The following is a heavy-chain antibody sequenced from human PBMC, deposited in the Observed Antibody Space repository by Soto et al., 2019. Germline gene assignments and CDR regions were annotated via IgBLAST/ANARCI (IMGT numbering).Heavy chain of an antibody. CDR2: ISAYNGNT. Sequence: ASVKVSCKASGYTFTSYGISWVRQAPGQGLEWMGWISAYNGNTNYAQKLQGRVTMTTDTSTSTAYVELRSLRSDDTAVYYCARVLLYNWKRPYYFDYWGQGTLVTVSS. J-gene: IGHJ4*02. D-gene: IGHD1-1*01. V-gene: IGHV1-18*01. CDR3: ARVLLYNWKRPYYFDY. CDR1: GYTFTSYG.